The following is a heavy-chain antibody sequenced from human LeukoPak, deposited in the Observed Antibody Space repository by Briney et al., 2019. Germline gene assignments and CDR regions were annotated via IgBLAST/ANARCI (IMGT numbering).Heavy chain of an antibody. V-gene: IGHV5-51*01. D-gene: IGHD4-17*01. CDR1: GDSFTNYW. CDR3: ARGRLRDDAFDI. CDR2: IFPGDSDT. J-gene: IGHJ3*02. Sequence: GESLKISCKGSGDSFTNYWVTWVRQMPGKGLEWMGIIFPGDSDTRYSPSFQGQVTISADKSITTAYLQWSGLKASDTAMCYCARGRLRDDAFDIWGQGTLVTVSS.